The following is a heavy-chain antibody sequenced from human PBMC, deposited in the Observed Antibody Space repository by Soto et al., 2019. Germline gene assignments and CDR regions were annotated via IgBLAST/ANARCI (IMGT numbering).Heavy chain of an antibody. V-gene: IGHV4-59*01. CDR2: IFYAGTT. J-gene: IGHJ6*02. Sequence: PETLSLTSTVSGGSIIGFYWSWMRRPPGKGLEWIGYIFYAGTTLYTPSLKSRVTISVDPSKNQFSLKLSSVTAADTAVYFCASHVRIAKLQNGMGLWGPGTMVTVSS. CDR3: ASHVRIAKLQNGMGL. CDR1: GGSIIGFY.